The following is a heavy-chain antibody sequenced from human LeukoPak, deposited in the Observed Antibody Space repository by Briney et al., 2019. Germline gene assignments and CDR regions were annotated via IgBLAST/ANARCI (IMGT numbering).Heavy chain of an antibody. J-gene: IGHJ3*02. D-gene: IGHD2-15*01. CDR1: GYTFTSYD. V-gene: IGHV1-8*01. CDR2: MNPNSGNT. Sequence: ASVKVSCKASGYTFTSYDINWVRQATGQGLEWMGWMNPNSGNTGYAQKFQGRVTMTRNTSISTAYMELSSLRSEDTAVYYCATICSGGSCYWGAFDIWGQGTMVTVSS. CDR3: ATICSGGSCYWGAFDI.